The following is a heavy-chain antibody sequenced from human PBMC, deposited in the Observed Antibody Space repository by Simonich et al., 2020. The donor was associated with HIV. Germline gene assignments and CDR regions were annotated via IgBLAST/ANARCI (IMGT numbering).Heavy chain of an antibody. CDR2: ISAYNGNT. CDR3: ARGSPQEPYYYYYYMDV. CDR1: GYIFTSYG. J-gene: IGHJ6*03. D-gene: IGHD1-26*01. V-gene: IGHV1-18*01. Sequence: QVQLVQSGAEVKKPGASVKVSCKASGYIFTSYGISWVRQATGQGLEWMGWISAYNGNTNYAQKLQGRVTITTVTSTSTAYRELRSLRSADTDVYYCARGSPQEPYYYYYYMDVWGKGTTVTVSS.